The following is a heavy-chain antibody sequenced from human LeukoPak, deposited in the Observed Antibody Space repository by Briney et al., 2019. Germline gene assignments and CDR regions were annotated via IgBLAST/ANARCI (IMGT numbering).Heavy chain of an antibody. CDR2: INRSGST. Sequence: PSETLSLTCAVYGGSFSGYYWSWIRQPPGKGLEWIGEINRSGSTNYNPSLKSRVTISVDTSKNQFSLKLSSVTAADTAVYHCATGSGSYFPAAYWGQGTLVTVSS. CDR3: ATGSGSYFPAAY. J-gene: IGHJ4*02. CDR1: GGSFSGYY. D-gene: IGHD3-10*01. V-gene: IGHV4-34*01.